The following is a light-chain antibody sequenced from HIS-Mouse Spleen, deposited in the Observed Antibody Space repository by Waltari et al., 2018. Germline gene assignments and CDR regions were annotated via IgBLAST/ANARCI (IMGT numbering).Light chain of an antibody. CDR3: SSYAGSNNLV. Sequence: QSALTQPPSASGSPGQSVTISCTGTSSDVGGYNYVSWYQPHPGKAPKLMFYEVSKRPSGVPDRFSGSKSGNAASLPVSGLQAEDEADYYCSSYAGSNNLVFGGGTKLTVL. V-gene: IGLV2-8*01. J-gene: IGLJ2*01. CDR2: EVS. CDR1: SSDVGGYNY.